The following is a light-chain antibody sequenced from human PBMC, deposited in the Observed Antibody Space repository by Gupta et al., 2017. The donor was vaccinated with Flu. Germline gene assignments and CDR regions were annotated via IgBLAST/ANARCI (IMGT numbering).Light chain of an antibody. V-gene: IGKV4-1*01. CDR3: QQYYSSPRT. CDR1: QSVLYSSNNKNY. J-gene: IGKJ1*01. Sequence: SLGERATINCKPSQSVLYSSNNKNYLAWYQQKPGQPPKLLIDWASSRESGVPDRFSGSGSGTDFTLTISSLQAEDVAVYYCQQYYSSPRTFGQGTKVEIK. CDR2: WAS.